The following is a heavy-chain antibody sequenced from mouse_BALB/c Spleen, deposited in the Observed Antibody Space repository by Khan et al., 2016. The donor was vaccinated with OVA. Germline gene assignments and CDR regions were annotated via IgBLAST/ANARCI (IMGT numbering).Heavy chain of an antibody. Sequence: EVQLQESGPGLVKPSQSLSLTCTVTGYSITSDYAWNWIRQFPGNKLEWMGYISSSGSTNYNPALKSRISITRDTSKNQFFLQLNSVTTEDTATDYCARDCSSYTYTMDYWGQGTTVTVSS. CDR2: ISSSGST. J-gene: IGHJ4*01. CDR1: GYSITSDYA. V-gene: IGHV3-2*02. CDR3: ARDCSSYTYTMDY. D-gene: IGHD2-12*01.